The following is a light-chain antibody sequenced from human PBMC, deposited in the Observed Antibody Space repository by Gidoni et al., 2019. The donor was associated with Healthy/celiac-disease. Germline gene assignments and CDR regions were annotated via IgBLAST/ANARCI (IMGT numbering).Light chain of an antibody. Sequence: QSALTHPASVSGSPGQSITISCTGTSSDVGVYNYVSWYQQHPGKAPKLMIYEVSNRPSGVANRFSGSKSGNTASLTISGLQDEDEADYYCSSYTSRSTRVFGTGTKVTVL. CDR2: EVS. CDR3: SSYTSRSTRV. CDR1: SSDVGVYNY. V-gene: IGLV2-14*01. J-gene: IGLJ1*01.